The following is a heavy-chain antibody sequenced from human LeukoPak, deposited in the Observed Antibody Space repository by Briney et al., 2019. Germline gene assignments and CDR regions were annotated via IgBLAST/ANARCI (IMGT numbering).Heavy chain of an antibody. V-gene: IGHV3-21*01. CDR2: ISSTSSLI. D-gene: IGHD6-19*01. Sequence: GSLRLSCAASGFTFSSFNMNWVRQAPGKGLEWVSSISSTSSLIWYADSLKGRFTISRDNAKNSLYLQMDSLRAEDTAVYYCARYNSGWNDYWGQGTLVTVSS. CDR3: ARYNSGWNDY. CDR1: GFTFSSFN. J-gene: IGHJ4*02.